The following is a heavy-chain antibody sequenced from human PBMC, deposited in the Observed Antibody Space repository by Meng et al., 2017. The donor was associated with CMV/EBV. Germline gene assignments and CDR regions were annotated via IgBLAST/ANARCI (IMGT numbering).Heavy chain of an antibody. CDR2: IYWNDDK. CDR1: GFSLSTSGVG. V-gene: IGHV2-5*01. Sequence: SGPTLVKPTQTLTLTCTFSGFSLSTSGVGVGWIRQPPGKALEWLALIYWNDDKRYSPSLKSRLTITKDTSKNQVVLTMTKMDPVDTATYYCAHRRSEYYYYGMDVWGQGTTVTVSS. CDR3: AHRRSEYYYYGMDV. D-gene: IGHD1-26*01. J-gene: IGHJ6*02.